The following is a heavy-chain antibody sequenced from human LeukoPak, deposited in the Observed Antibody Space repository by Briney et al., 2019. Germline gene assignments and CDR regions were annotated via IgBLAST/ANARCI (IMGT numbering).Heavy chain of an antibody. CDR2: ISGSGGST. J-gene: IGHJ4*02. CDR1: GFTFSSST. Sequence: GGSLRLSCSDSGFTFSSSTMSCVPPAPGNALESSSAISGSGGSTYYADSVTGPFTISRYNSKNTLYLQMNSLRSEDTAVYYCAQQQLVRSDYWGQGILVTVSS. CDR3: AQQQLVRSDY. D-gene: IGHD6-13*01. V-gene: IGHV3-23*01.